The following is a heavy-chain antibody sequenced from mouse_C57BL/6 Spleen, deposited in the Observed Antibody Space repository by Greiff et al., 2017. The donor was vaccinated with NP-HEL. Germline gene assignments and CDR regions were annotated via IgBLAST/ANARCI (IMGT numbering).Heavy chain of an antibody. V-gene: IGHV5-4*03. D-gene: IGHD1-1*01. J-gene: IGHJ2*01. CDR2: ISDGGSYT. Sequence: EVKLMESGGGLVKPGGSLKLSCAASGFTFSSYAMSWVRQTPEKRLEWVASISDGGSYTYYPDNVKGRFTISRDNAKNNLYLQMSNLKSEDTAMYYCGRRRKVDGFEYWGQGTTLTVSA. CDR1: GFTFSSYA. CDR3: GRRRKVDGFEY.